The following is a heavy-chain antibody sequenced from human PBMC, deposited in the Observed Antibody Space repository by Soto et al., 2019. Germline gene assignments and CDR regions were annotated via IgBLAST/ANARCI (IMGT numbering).Heavy chain of an antibody. J-gene: IGHJ5*02. CDR1: GFTFSSYA. CDR3: AKIGSITIFGGPTNWFDP. V-gene: IGHV3-23*01. D-gene: IGHD3-3*01. CDR2: ISGSGGST. Sequence: GGSLRLSCAASGFTFSSYAMSWVRQAPGKGLEWVSAISGSGGSTYYADSVKGRFTISRDNSRNTLYLQMNSLRAEDTAVYYCAKIGSITIFGGPTNWFDPWGQGTLVTVSS.